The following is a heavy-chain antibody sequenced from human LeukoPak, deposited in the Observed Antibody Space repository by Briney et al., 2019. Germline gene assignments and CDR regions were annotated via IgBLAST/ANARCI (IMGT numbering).Heavy chain of an antibody. D-gene: IGHD6-25*01. J-gene: IGHJ4*02. CDR1: GGSISTSNYY. V-gene: IGHV4-39*01. Sequence: SETLSLTCTVSGGSISTSNYYWGWVRQPPGKGLEWIGNIFYSGSTYYSPSLKSRVTISLDTSRNQFSLKLNSVTAADTAMYYCAKSGGSGLIDYWGQGTLVTVSS. CDR2: IFYSGST. CDR3: AKSGGSGLIDY.